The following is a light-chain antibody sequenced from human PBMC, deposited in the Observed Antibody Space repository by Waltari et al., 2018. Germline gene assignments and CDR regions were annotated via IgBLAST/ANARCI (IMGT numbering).Light chain of an antibody. CDR3: QQSAQMRT. Sequence: DIQMTQSPSSLSASVGDRVTITCRASQSISTYLNWYQQKPGKAPELLIYAASSLQSGVPSRFSGSGSGTDFTLTSTSLQPDDYATYYCQQSAQMRTFGGGTKVEIK. CDR1: QSISTY. CDR2: AAS. J-gene: IGKJ4*01. V-gene: IGKV1-39*01.